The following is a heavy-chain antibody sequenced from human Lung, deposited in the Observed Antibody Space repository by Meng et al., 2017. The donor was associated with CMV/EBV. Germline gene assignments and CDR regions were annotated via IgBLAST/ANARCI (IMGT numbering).Heavy chain of an antibody. Sequence: SETLSLXCAVSGGSISSSNWWSWVRQPPGKGLEWIGGIYHSGSTNYNPSLKSRVTISVDKSKNQFSLKLSSVTAADTAVYYCARDNKTYYDFWSGYFKDYYYGMDVWGQGTTVTVSS. D-gene: IGHD3-3*01. CDR3: ARDNKTYYDFWSGYFKDYYYGMDV. CDR2: IYHSGST. J-gene: IGHJ6*02. V-gene: IGHV4-4*02. CDR1: GGSISSSNW.